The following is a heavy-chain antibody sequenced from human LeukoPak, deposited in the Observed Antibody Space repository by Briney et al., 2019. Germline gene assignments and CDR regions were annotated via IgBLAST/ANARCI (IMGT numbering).Heavy chain of an antibody. CDR2: ISGSGGST. CDR3: AKDHYHTVYFDWSIGELDY. V-gene: IGHV3-23*01. D-gene: IGHD3-9*01. Sequence: SGGSLRLSCAASGFTFSSYAMSWVRQAPGKGLERVSAISGSGGSTYYADSVKSRFTISRDNSKNTLYLQMNSLRAEDTAVYYCAKDHYHTVYFDWSIGELDYWGQGTLVTVSS. J-gene: IGHJ4*02. CDR1: GFTFSSYA.